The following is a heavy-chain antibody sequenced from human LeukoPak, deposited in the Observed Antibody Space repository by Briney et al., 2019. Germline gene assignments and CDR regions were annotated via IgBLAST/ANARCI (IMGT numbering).Heavy chain of an antibody. J-gene: IGHJ4*02. V-gene: IGHV4-59*01. D-gene: IGHD6-13*01. CDR1: GGSISSYY. CDR3: ARGRSSWQFDY. CDR2: TYYSGST. Sequence: SETLSLTCTVSGGSISSYYWSWIRQPPGKGLEWIGYTYYSGSTNYNPSLKSRATISVDTSKNQFSLKLSSVTAADTAVYYCARGRSSWQFDYWGQGTLVTVSS.